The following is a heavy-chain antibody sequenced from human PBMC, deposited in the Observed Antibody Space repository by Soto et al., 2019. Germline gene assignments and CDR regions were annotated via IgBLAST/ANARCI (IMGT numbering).Heavy chain of an antibody. CDR3: AKDRGGSWTFDY. D-gene: IGHD6-13*01. Sequence: QVQLVESGGGVVQPGRSLSLSCAASGFTFTTQGMHWVRQSPGKGLEWVASIAYDGSNRNYGDPVKGRFFVSRHNPKKTVSLQMNSLRDEDTAVYFCAKDRGGSWTFDYWGQGMLVIVSS. CDR1: GFTFTTQG. CDR2: IAYDGSNR. J-gene: IGHJ4*02. V-gene: IGHV3-30*18.